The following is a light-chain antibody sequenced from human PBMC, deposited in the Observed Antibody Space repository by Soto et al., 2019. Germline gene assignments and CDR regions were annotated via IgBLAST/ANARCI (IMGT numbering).Light chain of an antibody. V-gene: IGKV3-15*01. CDR3: QQYNNWPQT. CDR1: QSVSSN. Sequence: EIVMTQSPATLSVSSGERATLSCRASQSVSSNLAWYQQKPGQAPRLLIYGASTRATGIPARFSGGGSGTEFTLTISSLQSEDFAVYYCQQYNNWPQTFGQGTKVEIK. J-gene: IGKJ1*01. CDR2: GAS.